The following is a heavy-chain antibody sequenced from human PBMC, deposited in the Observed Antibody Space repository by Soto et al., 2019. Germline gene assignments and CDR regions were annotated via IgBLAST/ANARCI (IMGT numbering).Heavy chain of an antibody. J-gene: IGHJ5*02. D-gene: IGHD2-15*01. CDR1: GGPILSETYF. Sequence: HRQLQESGPVLVKPSGTLSLTCTVSGGPILSETYFWGWVGHPSGKGLEWVATFSYGGSSFKNPCFQGRVTLYVVTSKNKFPLRLSAVTAADSAVYFGAALLVQCKGGTCFFRWFHAGGQGPMVTGSS. CDR3: AALLVQCKGGTCFFRWFHA. V-gene: IGHV4-39*01. CDR2: FSYGGSS.